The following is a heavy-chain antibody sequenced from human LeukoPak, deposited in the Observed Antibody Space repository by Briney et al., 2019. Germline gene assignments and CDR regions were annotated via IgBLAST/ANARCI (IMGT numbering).Heavy chain of an antibody. Sequence: PAGSLRLSCAASGFTFNNYAMTWVRQAPGKGLEYVSSIGTNGISTYYADSVTGRFTISRDNSKNSLYLQMSSLRAEDTAVYYCVKGQEVVYAPTFDYWGQGTLVTVSS. CDR3: VKGQEVVYAPTFDY. D-gene: IGHD2-8*02. CDR1: GFTFNNYA. J-gene: IGHJ4*02. V-gene: IGHV3-64D*09. CDR2: IGTNGIST.